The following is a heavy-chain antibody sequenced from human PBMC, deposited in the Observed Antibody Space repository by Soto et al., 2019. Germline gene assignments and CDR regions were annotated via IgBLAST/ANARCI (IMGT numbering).Heavy chain of an antibody. CDR3: ARDLDSITMVRGVMNYGMDV. J-gene: IGHJ6*02. V-gene: IGHV4-30-4*08. CDR1: VGSIGSYY. D-gene: IGHD3-10*01. Sequence: PSETLSLTCSVSVGSIGSYYWSWIRQPPGKGLEWIGYIYYSGSTYYNPSLKSRVTISVDTSKNQFSLKLSSVTAADTAVYYCARDLDSITMVRGVMNYGMDVWGQGTTVTVSS. CDR2: IYYSGST.